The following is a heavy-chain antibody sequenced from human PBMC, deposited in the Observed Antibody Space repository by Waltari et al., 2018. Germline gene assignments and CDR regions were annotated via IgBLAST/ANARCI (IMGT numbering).Heavy chain of an antibody. CDR3: AHVRPAPHFDY. CDR2: IYWNEDK. V-gene: IGHV2-5*01. CDR1: GFSLSTSGVG. Sequence: QITLKESGPTLVKPTQTLTLTCTFSGFSLSTSGVGVGWIRQPPGKALEWLALIYWNEDKRYSPSLKSRLTITKDTSKNQVVLTMTNMDPVDTATYYCAHVRPAPHFDYWGQGTLVTVSS. J-gene: IGHJ4*02.